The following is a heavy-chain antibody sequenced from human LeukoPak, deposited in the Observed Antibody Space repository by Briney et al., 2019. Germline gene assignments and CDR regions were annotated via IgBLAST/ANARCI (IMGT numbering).Heavy chain of an antibody. CDR2: INSDGSST. CDR1: GFTFSGYW. CDR3: AVQWPSSY. J-gene: IGHJ4*02. D-gene: IGHD6-19*01. Sequence: GGSLRLSCAASGFTFSGYWMHLVRQAPGKGLVWVSRINSDGSSTTYADSVKGRFTISRDNAKDTLFLQMKSLRVEDTAVYYCAVQWPSSYWGQGTLVTVSS. V-gene: IGHV3-74*01.